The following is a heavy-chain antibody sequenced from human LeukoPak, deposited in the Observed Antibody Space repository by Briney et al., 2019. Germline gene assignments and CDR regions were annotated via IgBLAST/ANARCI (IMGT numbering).Heavy chain of an antibody. Sequence: VGSLSLSRAASVGTLSRYAMSSARQAAGKGGEGVAGISSSGSGSNTYYAGSGKGPFNLSRDSSHHTVFLHMNTPRAGDTAFYCCAKDRTVGDSCWYFHLWARGTVVPVST. CDR1: VGTLSRYA. J-gene: IGHJ2*01. CDR2: ISSSGSGSNT. V-gene: IGHV3-23*01. D-gene: IGHD4-23*01. CDR3: AKDRTVGDSCWYFHL.